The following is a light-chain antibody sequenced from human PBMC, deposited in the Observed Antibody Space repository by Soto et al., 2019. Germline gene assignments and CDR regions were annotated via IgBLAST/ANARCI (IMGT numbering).Light chain of an antibody. Sequence: EIVLTQSPATLSLSPGARATLSCRAGQGVSGYLAWYQQKPVQAPRLLMYDASNRATGIPARFSASGSCRDFAVTISSLAPEDVAVYYCQHRSNWPSTFGGGTMVEIK. CDR1: QGVSGY. J-gene: IGKJ4*02. V-gene: IGKV3-11*02. CDR2: DAS. CDR3: QHRSNWPST.